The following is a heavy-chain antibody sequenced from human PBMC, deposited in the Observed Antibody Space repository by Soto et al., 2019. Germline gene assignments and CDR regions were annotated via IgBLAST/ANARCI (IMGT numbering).Heavy chain of an antibody. Sequence: PSETLCLTCTVSGGSISSYDWSWIRQPPGKGLEWIGYIYYSGSTNYNPSLKSRVTISVDTSKNQFSLKLSSVTAADTAVYYCARLSIAARPAYYYYMDVWGKGTTVTVSS. CDR1: GGSISSYD. CDR2: IYYSGST. V-gene: IGHV4-59*08. CDR3: ARLSIAARPAYYYYMDV. J-gene: IGHJ6*03. D-gene: IGHD6-6*01.